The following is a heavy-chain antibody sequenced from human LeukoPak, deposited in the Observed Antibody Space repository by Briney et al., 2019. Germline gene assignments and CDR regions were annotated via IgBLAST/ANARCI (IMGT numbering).Heavy chain of an antibody. CDR2: IYYSGST. V-gene: IGHV4-59*08. CDR3: ARQGIAAAGTPSFDY. D-gene: IGHD6-13*01. CDR1: GGSISSYY. Sequence: PSETLSLTCTVSGGSISSYYWSWIRQPPGKGLEWIGYIYYSGSTNYNPSLKSRVTISVDTSKNQFSLKLSSVTAADTAVYYCARQGIAAAGTPSFDYWGQGTLVTVSS. J-gene: IGHJ4*02.